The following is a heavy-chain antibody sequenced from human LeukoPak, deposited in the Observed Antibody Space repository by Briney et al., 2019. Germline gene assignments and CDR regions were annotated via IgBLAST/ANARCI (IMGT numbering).Heavy chain of an antibody. D-gene: IGHD2-8*01. CDR3: ARGLGPGYCTNGVCYRGYYYGMDV. J-gene: IGHJ6*02. V-gene: IGHV1-2*02. CDR1: GYTFTGYY. CDR2: INPNNGGT. Sequence: ASVKVSCKASGYTFTGYYMHWVRQAPGQGLEWMGWINPNNGGTNYAQKFQGRVTMTRDTSISTAYMELSRLRSADTAVYYCARGLGPGYCTNGVCYRGYYYGMDVWGQGTTVTVSS.